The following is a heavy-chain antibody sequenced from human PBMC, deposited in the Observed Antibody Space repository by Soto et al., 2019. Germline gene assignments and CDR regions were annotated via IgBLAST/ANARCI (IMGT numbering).Heavy chain of an antibody. CDR3: ARYRISGSWSKFDY. CDR1: GLTISSASYY. CDR2: IYYNGST. Sequence: SETLSLTCTVSGLTISSASYYWSWIRQRPGKGLEWVGNIYYNGSTYYSPSLKSRVTLWVDTSKNQFSLRLASVTAADTAVYYCARYRISGSWSKFDYWGQGTLVTVS. V-gene: IGHV4-31*03. D-gene: IGHD6-13*01. J-gene: IGHJ4*02.